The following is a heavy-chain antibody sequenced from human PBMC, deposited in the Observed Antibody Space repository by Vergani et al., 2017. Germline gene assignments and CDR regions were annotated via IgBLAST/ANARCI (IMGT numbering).Heavy chain of an antibody. Sequence: QVQLVESGGGVVQPGGSLRLSCGASGFTFSNYGMHWVRQAPGKGLEWVAFIQYDGSNTYYADSVKGRFTISRDNSKNTLFLQMNSLRPEDTAVYYCARDTVTGSRYFDYWGEESLVAVAS. CDR2: IQYDGSNT. D-gene: IGHD2-21*02. CDR1: GFTFSNYG. J-gene: IGHJ4*02. V-gene: IGHV3-30*02. CDR3: ARDTVTGSRYFDY.